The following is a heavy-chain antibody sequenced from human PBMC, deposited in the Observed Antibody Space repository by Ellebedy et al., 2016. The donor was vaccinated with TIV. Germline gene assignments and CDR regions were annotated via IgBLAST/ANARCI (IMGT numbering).Heavy chain of an antibody. V-gene: IGHV3-30*03. Sequence: GESLKISCAASGFSFRTYGMHWVRQPPGKGLEWVAVISSDGSNKHYGDSVKGRITISRDNSNNTLYLQMSSLRTDDTAVYYCARGAQAVAGGGYFHHWGQGTLVTVSS. D-gene: IGHD6-19*01. CDR2: ISSDGSNK. CDR3: ARGAQAVAGGGYFHH. CDR1: GFSFRTYG. J-gene: IGHJ1*01.